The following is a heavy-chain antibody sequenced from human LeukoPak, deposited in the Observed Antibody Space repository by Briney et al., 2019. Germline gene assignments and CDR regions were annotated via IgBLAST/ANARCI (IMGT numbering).Heavy chain of an antibody. CDR1: GFTFSSYS. Sequence: GGSLRLSCAASGFTFSSYSMNWVRQAPGKGLEWVSSISSSSSYIYYADSVKGRFTISRDNAKNSLYLQMNSLRAEDTAVYYCASSETQHNWFDPWGQGTLVTVSS. CDR2: ISSSSSYI. D-gene: IGHD3-10*01. CDR3: ASSETQHNWFDP. J-gene: IGHJ5*02. V-gene: IGHV3-21*01.